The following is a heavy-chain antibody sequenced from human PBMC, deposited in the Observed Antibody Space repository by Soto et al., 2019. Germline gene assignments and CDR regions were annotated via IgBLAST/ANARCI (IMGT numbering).Heavy chain of an antibody. CDR1: EFTFSSYA. Sequence: GGSLRLSCAASEFTFSSYAMHWVRQAPGKGLEWEAVISYDGSNKYYADSVKGRFTISRDNSKNTLYLQMNSLRAEDTAVYYCARDRALYCSSTSCYIGDYWGQGTLVTVAS. D-gene: IGHD2-2*02. V-gene: IGHV3-30-3*01. CDR2: ISYDGSNK. CDR3: ARDRALYCSSTSCYIGDY. J-gene: IGHJ4*02.